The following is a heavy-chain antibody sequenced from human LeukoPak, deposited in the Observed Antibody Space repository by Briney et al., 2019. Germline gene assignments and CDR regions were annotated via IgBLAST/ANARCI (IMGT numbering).Heavy chain of an antibody. Sequence: GGSLRLSCAASGFTFSSYAMHWVRQAPGKGLEWVAVISYDGSNKYYADSVKGRFTISRDNSKNTLYLQMNSLRAEDTAVYYCARGHRSHYGEGFDSWGQGTLVTVSS. CDR1: GFTFSSYA. CDR2: ISYDGSNK. V-gene: IGHV3-30*01. D-gene: IGHD4-17*01. CDR3: ARGHRSHYGEGFDS. J-gene: IGHJ5*01.